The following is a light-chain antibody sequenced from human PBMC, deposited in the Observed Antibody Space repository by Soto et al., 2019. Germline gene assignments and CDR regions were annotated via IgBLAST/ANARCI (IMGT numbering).Light chain of an antibody. CDR3: QERSNWPPGFT. J-gene: IGKJ3*01. CDR1: QSVSSY. V-gene: IGKV3-11*01. CDR2: DAF. Sequence: EIVLTQSPATLSLSPGERATLSCRASQSVSSYLAWYQHKPGQAPRLLIYDAFNRATGIPARFSGSGSGTDFTLTISSLDPEDFAVYYCQERSNWPPGFTFGPGTKVDIK.